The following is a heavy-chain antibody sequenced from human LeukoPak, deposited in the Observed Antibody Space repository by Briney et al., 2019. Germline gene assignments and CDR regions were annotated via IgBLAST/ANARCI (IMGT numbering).Heavy chain of an antibody. Sequence: GASLRLSCASSRFTFSNDGFQWVRQAPGKGLEWVAVIWYDGSNKYYTDSVKRRFTISRDNAQSTVYLQMNSLRAEDTAVYYCARDAGRFDRGTSRFDYCGQGTMVTVSS. V-gene: IGHV3-33*01. CDR2: IWYDGSNK. J-gene: IGHJ4*02. CDR3: ARDAGRFDRGTSRFDY. CDR1: RFTFSNDG. D-gene: IGHD1-26*01.